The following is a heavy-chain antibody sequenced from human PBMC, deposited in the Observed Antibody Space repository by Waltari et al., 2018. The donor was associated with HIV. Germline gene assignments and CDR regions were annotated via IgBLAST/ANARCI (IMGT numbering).Heavy chain of an antibody. CDR1: GDRVPSPSAP. CDR3: ARDSNGLDY. Sequence: HVQLLQSGPGLVTSSQTLSTTCALSGDRVPSPSAPRHGIRLSPSGRLEWLGRTYHRYKWFQLYAPSVRGRIRVDVDTSVNHFSLHLDSVTPDDTAVYYCARDSNGLDYWGQGTVVTVSS. D-gene: IGHD4-4*01. CDR2: TYHRYKWFQ. J-gene: IGHJ4*02. V-gene: IGHV6-1*02.